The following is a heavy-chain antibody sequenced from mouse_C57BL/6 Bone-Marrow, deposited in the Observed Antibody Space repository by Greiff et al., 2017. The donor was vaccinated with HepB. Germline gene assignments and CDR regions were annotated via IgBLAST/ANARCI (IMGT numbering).Heavy chain of an antibody. J-gene: IGHJ1*03. Sequence: VQLQQSGAELVRPGASVKLSCTASGFNIKDDYMHWVKQRPEQGLEWIGWIDPENGDTAYASKFQGKATITADTSSNTAYLQLSSLTSEDTAVYYCTTGYGSSYWYFDVWGTGTTVTVSS. CDR1: GFNIKDDY. D-gene: IGHD1-1*01. V-gene: IGHV14-4*01. CDR3: TTGYGSSYWYFDV. CDR2: IDPENGDT.